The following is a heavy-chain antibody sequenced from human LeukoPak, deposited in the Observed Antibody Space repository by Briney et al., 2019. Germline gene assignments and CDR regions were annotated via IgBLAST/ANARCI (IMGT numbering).Heavy chain of an antibody. D-gene: IGHD5-18*01. J-gene: IGHJ4*02. CDR3: ARTEFSGYSYSPLDY. CDR1: GFTFSSYG. V-gene: IGHV3-30*03. CDR2: ISYDGSNK. Sequence: GGSLRLSCAASGFTFSSYGMHWVRQAPGKGLEWVAVISYDGSNKYYADSVKGRFTISRDNSKNTLYLQMNSLRAEDTAVYYCARTEFSGYSYSPLDYWGQGTLVTVSS.